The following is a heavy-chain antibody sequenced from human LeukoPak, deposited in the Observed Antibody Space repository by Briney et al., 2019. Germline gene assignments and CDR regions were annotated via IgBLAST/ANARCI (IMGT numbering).Heavy chain of an antibody. V-gene: IGHV4-59*01. CDR3: ARGRFELPY. CDR2: ISYGGDT. D-gene: IGHD2-15*01. Sequence: SETLSLTCTVSGGSINNYYWSWLRQPPGNGLESLGYISYGGDTNYNPSLKSRVTMLIDKSNNQFFLKLTSATAADTAIYYCARGRFELPYWGQGTLVTVSS. CDR1: GGSINNYY. J-gene: IGHJ4*02.